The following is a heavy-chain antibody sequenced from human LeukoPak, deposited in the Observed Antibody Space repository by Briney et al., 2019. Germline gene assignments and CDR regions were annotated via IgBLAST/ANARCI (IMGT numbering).Heavy chain of an antibody. CDR2: INQDGSEK. Sequence: GGSLRLSCAASGFTLSNYGIHWVRQAPGQGLEWVANINQDGSEKYYVDSVKGRFTISRDNAKNSLYLQMNTLRAEDTAVYYCASPTIFGVVIYCWGQGTLVTVSS. V-gene: IGHV3-7*01. D-gene: IGHD3-3*01. CDR1: GFTLSNYG. CDR3: ASPTIFGVVIYC. J-gene: IGHJ4*02.